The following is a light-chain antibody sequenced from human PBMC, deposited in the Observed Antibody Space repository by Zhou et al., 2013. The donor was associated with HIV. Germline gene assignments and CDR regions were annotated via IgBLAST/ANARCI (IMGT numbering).Light chain of an antibody. J-gene: IGKJ3*01. CDR3: QERSA. Sequence: DIQMTQSPSSLSASVGDRVTITCRASQDIINYLAWFQQKPGKAPKLLIYAASNLQSGVPSRFSGSGSGTDFTLTIDSLQPDDFATYYCQERSAFGPGTTVDIQ. V-gene: IGKV1-16*01. CDR1: QDIINY. CDR2: AAS.